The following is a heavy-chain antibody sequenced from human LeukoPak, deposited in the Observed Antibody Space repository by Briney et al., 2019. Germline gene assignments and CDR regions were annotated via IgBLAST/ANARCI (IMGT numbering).Heavy chain of an antibody. D-gene: IGHD1-1*01. CDR3: ASDPHYELERPYFDY. V-gene: IGHV3-20*01. Sequence: PGGSLRLSCAASGFTFDDYGMSSVRQAPGKGLELVSCINWNGGSTGYADSVKGRFTISRDNAKNSLYLQMNSLRAADTALYHCASDPHYELERPYFDYWGQGTLVTVSS. CDR2: INWNGGST. CDR1: GFTFDDYG. J-gene: IGHJ4*02.